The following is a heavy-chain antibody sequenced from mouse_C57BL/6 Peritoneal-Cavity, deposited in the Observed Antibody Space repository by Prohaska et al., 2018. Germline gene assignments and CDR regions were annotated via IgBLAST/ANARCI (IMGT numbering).Heavy chain of an antibody. CDR2: INPSSGYS. Sequence: MSSTASGYTFPTYTMPWVNMIPGQGLEWIGYINPSSGYSKYNQKFKDKATLTAHKSSSTAYMQLISLTSEDSAVYYCARSDITTVVADYWGQGTTLTVSS. D-gene: IGHD1-1*01. J-gene: IGHJ2*01. CDR3: ARSDITTVVADY. V-gene: IGHV1-4*01. CDR1: GYTFPTYT.